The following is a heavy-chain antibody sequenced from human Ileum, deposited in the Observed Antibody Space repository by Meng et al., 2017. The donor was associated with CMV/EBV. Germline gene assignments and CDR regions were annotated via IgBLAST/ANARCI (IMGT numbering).Heavy chain of an antibody. CDR3: ARDARVVVPVPDYYGMDV. D-gene: IGHD2-2*01. J-gene: IGHJ6*02. CDR1: GLTFERHW. V-gene: IGHV3-7*01. CDR2: IKKDGSEQ. Sequence: GGSLRLSCEASGLTFERHWMTWVRQAPGKGLEWVANIKKDGSEQNYVDSVKGRFTISRDNAKNSLYLQMNSLRAEDTAVYYCARDARVVVPVPDYYGMDVWGQGTTVTVSS.